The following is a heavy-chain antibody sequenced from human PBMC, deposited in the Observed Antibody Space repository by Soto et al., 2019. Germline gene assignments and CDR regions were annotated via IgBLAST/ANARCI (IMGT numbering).Heavy chain of an antibody. CDR3: ARGVGSSGWYGYYYYYGMDV. Sequence: SETLSLTCTVSGGSVSSGSYYWSWIRQPPGKGLEWIGYIYYSGSTNYNPSLKSRVTISVDTSKNQFSLKLSSVTAADTAVYYCARGVGSSGWYGYYYYYGMDVWGQGTTVTVSS. D-gene: IGHD6-19*01. V-gene: IGHV4-61*01. J-gene: IGHJ6*02. CDR2: IYYSGST. CDR1: GGSVSSGSYY.